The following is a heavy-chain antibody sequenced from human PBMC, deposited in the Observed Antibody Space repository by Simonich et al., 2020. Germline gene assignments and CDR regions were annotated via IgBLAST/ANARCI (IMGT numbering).Heavy chain of an antibody. D-gene: IGHD6-13*01. V-gene: IGHV4-39*01. J-gene: IGHJ3*02. CDR2: IYYIWST. CDR3: ARHAGFAFDI. Sequence: QLQLQESGPGLVKPSETLSLTCTVSGGSISSSSYYWGWIRQPPGKGLEWIGSIYYIWSTYYNPSLKSRVTISVDTSKNQFSLKLSSVTAADTAVYYCARHAGFAFDIWGQGTMVTVSS. CDR1: GGSISSSSYY.